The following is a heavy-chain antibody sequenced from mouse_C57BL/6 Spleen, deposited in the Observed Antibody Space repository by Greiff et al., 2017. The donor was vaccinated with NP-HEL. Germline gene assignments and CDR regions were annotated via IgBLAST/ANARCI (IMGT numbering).Heavy chain of an antibody. J-gene: IGHJ1*03. CDR3: AYYSKKEEYWYFDV. Sequence: VQLQQPGAELVKPGASVKLSCKASGYTFTSYWMHWVKQRPGQGLEWIGMIHPNSGSTNYNEKFKSKATLPVDKSSSTDYMQLSSLTSEDSAVYYCAYYSKKEEYWYFDVWGTGTTVTVSS. D-gene: IGHD2-5*01. CDR1: GYTFTSYW. CDR2: IHPNSGST. V-gene: IGHV1-64*01.